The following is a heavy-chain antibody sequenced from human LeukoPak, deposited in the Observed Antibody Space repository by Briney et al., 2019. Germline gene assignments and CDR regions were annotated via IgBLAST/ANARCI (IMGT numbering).Heavy chain of an antibody. CDR1: GFTFDDYA. J-gene: IGHJ6*03. Sequence: PGGSLRLSCAASGFTFDDYAMHWVRQAPGKGLEWVSSISSSSSYIYYADSVKGRFTISRDNAKNSLYLQMNSLRAEDTAVYYCARIREATYYYYMDVWGKGTTVTVSS. CDR3: ARIREATYYYYMDV. CDR2: ISSSSSYI. V-gene: IGHV3-21*01.